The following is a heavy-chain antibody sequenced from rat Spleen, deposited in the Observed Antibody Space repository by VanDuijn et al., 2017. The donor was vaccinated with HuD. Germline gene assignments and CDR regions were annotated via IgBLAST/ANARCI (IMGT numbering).Heavy chain of an antibody. CDR3: VSQYYYDGYYRDY. D-gene: IGHD1-12*03. V-gene: IGHV2-1*01. CDR2: IWGDGSK. Sequence: QVQLKESGPGLVQPSQTLSLTCTVSGFSLISNTIHWVRQPPGKGLEWMGGIWGDGSKDYNSALKSRLRISRDTSKSQVFLKMNSLQTDDTVIYFCVSQYYYDGYYRDYWGQGVMVTVSS. J-gene: IGHJ2*01. CDR1: GFSLISNT.